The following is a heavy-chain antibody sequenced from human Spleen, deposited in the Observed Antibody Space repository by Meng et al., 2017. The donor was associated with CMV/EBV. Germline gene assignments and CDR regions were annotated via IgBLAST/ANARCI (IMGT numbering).Heavy chain of an antibody. D-gene: IGHD2-2*01. V-gene: IGHV3-7*03. CDR1: GFSLSKYW. CDR2: IKEDGSEK. CDR3: ATPLLPPSYCSSTSCYGAYYGMDV. Sequence: GESLKISCAASGFSLSKYWMTWVRQAPGKGLEWVANIKEDGSEKNYVDSVKGRFTISRDNAKNSLFLQMNSLRAEDTAVYYCATPLLPPSYCSSTSCYGAYYGMDVWGQGTTVTVSS. J-gene: IGHJ6*02.